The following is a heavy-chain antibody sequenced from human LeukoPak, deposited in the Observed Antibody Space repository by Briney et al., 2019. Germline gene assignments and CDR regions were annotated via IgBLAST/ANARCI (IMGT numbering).Heavy chain of an antibody. D-gene: IGHD1-20*01. V-gene: IGHV1-2*02. CDR1: GYTFTDYY. CDR3: AREYNWNRFFDS. Sequence: ASVEVSCKASGYTFTDYYMRWVRQAPGQGLEWMGWINPNSGDTNYAQNFQGRVTMTRDTSISTAYMELSRLRSDDTAIYYCAREYNWNRFFDSWGQGTLVTVSS. J-gene: IGHJ4*02. CDR2: INPNSGDT.